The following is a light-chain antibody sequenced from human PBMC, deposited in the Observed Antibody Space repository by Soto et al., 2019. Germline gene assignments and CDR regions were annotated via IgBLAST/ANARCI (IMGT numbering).Light chain of an antibody. Sequence: QSALTQTASVSGSPGQSITMSCTGTSSDVGGYNFVSWYQQHPGKAPKLIVYEVSNRPSGVSNRFSGSKSGNTASLTISGLQAEDEADYYCSSYTSSSTYVFGTGTKLTVL. J-gene: IGLJ1*01. CDR3: SSYTSSSTYV. CDR2: EVS. CDR1: SSDVGGYNF. V-gene: IGLV2-14*01.